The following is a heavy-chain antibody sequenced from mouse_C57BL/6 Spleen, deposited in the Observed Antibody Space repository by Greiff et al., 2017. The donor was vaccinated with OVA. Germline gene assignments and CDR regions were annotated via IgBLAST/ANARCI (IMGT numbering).Heavy chain of an antibody. J-gene: IGHJ2*01. Sequence: VQLQQPGTELVKPGASVKLSCKASGYTFTSYWMHWVKQRPGQGLEWIGNINPSNGGTNYNEKFKSKATLTVNKSPSTAYMQLSSLTSEDSAVYYCAREGGRGDYFDYWGQGTTLTVSS. V-gene: IGHV1-53*01. CDR1: GYTFTSYW. D-gene: IGHD3-3*01. CDR2: INPSNGGT. CDR3: AREGGRGDYFDY.